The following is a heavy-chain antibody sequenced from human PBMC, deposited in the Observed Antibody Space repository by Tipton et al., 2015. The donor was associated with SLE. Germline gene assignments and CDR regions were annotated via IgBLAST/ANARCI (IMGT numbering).Heavy chain of an antibody. CDR2: IYTSGST. J-gene: IGHJ2*01. V-gene: IGHV4-4*07. CDR1: GGSISSYY. D-gene: IGHD1-26*01. CDR3: ARHGVGATRKYFDL. Sequence: TLSLTCTVSGGSISSYYWSWIRQPAGKGLEWIGRIYTSGSTNYNPSLKSRVTISVDTSKNQFSLKLSSVTAADTAVYYCARHGVGATRKYFDLWGRGTLVTVSS.